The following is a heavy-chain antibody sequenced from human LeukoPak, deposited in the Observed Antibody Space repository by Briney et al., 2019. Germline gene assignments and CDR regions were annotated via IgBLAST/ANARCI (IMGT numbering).Heavy chain of an antibody. CDR2: IHPDGSHI. CDR1: GFTFSRYW. D-gene: IGHD2-8*02. V-gene: IGHV3-74*03. Sequence: GGSLRLSCAASGFTFSRYWMHSVRQAPGEGLVWVSRIHPDGSHITYADAEEGRFTISRDHAENTVYLQMNSLRAEDTAVYYCAKDSRFCTGYDCRGDAFDSWGQGTMVTVTS. J-gene: IGHJ3*02. CDR3: AKDSRFCTGYDCRGDAFDS.